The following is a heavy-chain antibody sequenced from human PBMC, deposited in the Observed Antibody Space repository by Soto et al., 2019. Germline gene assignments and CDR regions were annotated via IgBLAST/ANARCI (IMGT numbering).Heavy chain of an antibody. J-gene: IGHJ4*02. Sequence: EVQLLDSGGGLVQPGGSLRLSCAASGFTFSNYAMTWVRQGPGKGLEWVSGISGSGCRSYYADSVKGRFTISRDNSKSTLYLQMNSLRAEDTAVYYCAKAYFVWSSEQPYYFDYWGQGTLFTVSS. D-gene: IGHD3-16*01. V-gene: IGHV3-23*01. CDR2: ISGSGCRS. CDR1: GFTFSNYA. CDR3: AKAYFVWSSEQPYYFDY.